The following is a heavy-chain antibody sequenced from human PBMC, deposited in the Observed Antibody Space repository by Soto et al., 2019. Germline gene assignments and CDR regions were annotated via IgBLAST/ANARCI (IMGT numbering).Heavy chain of an antibody. CDR1: GFSFSRYW. CDR3: AREGLDTAGFFDI. V-gene: IGHV3-74*01. CDR2: IKSDGTST. D-gene: IGHD6-13*01. J-gene: IGHJ3*02. Sequence: GGSLRLSCVASGFSFSRYWMHWVRQAPGKGLEWVSRIKSDGTSTSFADSVKGRFTISRDNAKNTLYLQMDNLRAEDTAVYYCAREGLDTAGFFDIWGQGTMVTVSS.